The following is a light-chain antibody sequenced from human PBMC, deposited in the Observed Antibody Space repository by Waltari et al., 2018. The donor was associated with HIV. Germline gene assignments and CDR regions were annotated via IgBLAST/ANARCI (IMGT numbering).Light chain of an antibody. CDR3: QAWDSSTVV. J-gene: IGLJ2*01. CDR1: DLGDKY. Sequence: SYELTQPPSVSVSPGRTASITCPGDDLGDKYACWYQQKPGQSPVLVIYQDSKRPSGIPERFSGSTSGNTATLTITGTQAMDEADYYCQAWDSSTVVFGGGTKLSVL. CDR2: QDS. V-gene: IGLV3-1*01.